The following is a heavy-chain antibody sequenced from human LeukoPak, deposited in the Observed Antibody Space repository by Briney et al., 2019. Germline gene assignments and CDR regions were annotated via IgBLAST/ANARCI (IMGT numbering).Heavy chain of an antibody. CDR1: GFTFSSHT. J-gene: IGHJ4*02. D-gene: IGHD4-11*01. CDR2: IRGSGGST. Sequence: GGSLRLSCAASGFTFSSHTMTWVRQAPGKGLEWVSAIRGSGGSTYYADSVQGRFTISRDNSKNTLYLQMNSLRVEDTAVYYCVSDSNYNYWGQGTLVTVSS. V-gene: IGHV3-23*01. CDR3: VSDSNYNY.